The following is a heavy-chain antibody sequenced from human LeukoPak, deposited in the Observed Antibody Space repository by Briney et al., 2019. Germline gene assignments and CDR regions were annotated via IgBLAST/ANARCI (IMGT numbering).Heavy chain of an antibody. CDR3: ARGRIGITMIVFGY. Sequence: PGRSLRLSCAASGFTFSSYAMHWVRQAPGKGLEWVAVISYDGSNKYYADSVKGRFTISRDNSKNTLYLQMNSLRAEDTAVYYCARGRIGITMIVFGYWGQGTLVTVSS. V-gene: IGHV3-30-3*01. D-gene: IGHD3-22*01. CDR2: ISYDGSNK. J-gene: IGHJ4*02. CDR1: GFTFSSYA.